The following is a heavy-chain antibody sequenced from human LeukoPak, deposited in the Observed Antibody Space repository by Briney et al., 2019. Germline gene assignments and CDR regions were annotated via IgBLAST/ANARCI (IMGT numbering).Heavy chain of an antibody. CDR3: AGQRRGGYDQYYFGY. CDR2: INHSGST. CDR1: GGSFSGYY. D-gene: IGHD5-12*01. Sequence: SETLSLTCAVYGGSFSGYYWSWIRQPPGKGLEWIGEINHSGSTNYNPSLKSRVTISVDTSKNQFSLKLSSVTAADTAVYYCAGQRRGGYDQYYFGYWGQGTLVTVSP. J-gene: IGHJ4*02. V-gene: IGHV4-34*01.